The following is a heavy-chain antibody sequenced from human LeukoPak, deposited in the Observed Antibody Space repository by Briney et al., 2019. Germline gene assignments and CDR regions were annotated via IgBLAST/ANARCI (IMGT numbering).Heavy chain of an antibody. CDR3: SRDGGLY. J-gene: IGHJ4*02. CDR1: GYTFTSYG. CDR2: IGTYNGNT. D-gene: IGHD3-16*01. V-gene: IGHV1-18*01. Sequence: ASVKVSCKASGYTFTSYGISWMRQASGQGLEWVGWIGTYNGNTDYPQKLQGRVTLTTDTSTSTAYMELRSLRSDDTAVYYCSRDGGLYWGQGTLVTVSS.